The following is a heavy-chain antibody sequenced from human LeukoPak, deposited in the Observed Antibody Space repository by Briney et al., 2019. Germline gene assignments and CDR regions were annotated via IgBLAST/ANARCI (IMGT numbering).Heavy chain of an antibody. J-gene: IGHJ6*03. V-gene: IGHV3-48*03. CDR1: GFTFSSYE. D-gene: IGHD1-14*01. CDR2: ISSSGSTI. Sequence: PGGSLRLSCAASGFTFSSYEMNWVRHAPGKGLEWVSYISSSGSTIYYAGSVKGRFTISRDNAKNSLYLQMNSLRAEDTAVYYCARVGPWVNPDYYYYYMDVWGKGTTVTVSS. CDR3: ARVGPWVNPDYYYYYMDV.